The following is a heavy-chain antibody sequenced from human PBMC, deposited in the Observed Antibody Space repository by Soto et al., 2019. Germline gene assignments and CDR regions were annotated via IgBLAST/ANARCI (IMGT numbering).Heavy chain of an antibody. CDR2: IIPIFGTA. CDR3: ARSDCSGGSCGNYYYYYGMDV. V-gene: IGHV1-69*01. D-gene: IGHD2-15*01. Sequence: QVQLVQSGAEVKKPGSSVKVSCKASGGTFSSYAISWVRQAPGQGLEWMGGIIPIFGTANHAQKFQGRVTITADESTSTAYMELSSLRSEDTAVYYCARSDCSGGSCGNYYYYYGMDVWGQGTTVTVSS. CDR1: GGTFSSYA. J-gene: IGHJ6*02.